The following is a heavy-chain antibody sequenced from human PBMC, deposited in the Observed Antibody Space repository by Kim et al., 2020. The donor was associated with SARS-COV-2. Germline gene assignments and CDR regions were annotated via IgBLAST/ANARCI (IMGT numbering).Heavy chain of an antibody. CDR3: ARDGGPGRTYYFDY. D-gene: IGHD3-16*01. Sequence: NPSLKSRVTISVDTSKNQFSLKLSSVTAADTAVYYCARDGGPGRTYYFDYWGQGTLVTVSS. V-gene: IGHV4-59*01. J-gene: IGHJ4*02.